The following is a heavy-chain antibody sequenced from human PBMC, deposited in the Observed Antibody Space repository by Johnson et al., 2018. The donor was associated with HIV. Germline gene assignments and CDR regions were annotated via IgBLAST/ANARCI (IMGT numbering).Heavy chain of an antibody. CDR3: ARDSPWELTAFDI. V-gene: IGHV3-15*01. CDR1: GLTFSNAW. Sequence: VQLVESGGGLVKPGGSLRLSCAASGLTFSNAWMSWVRQAPGKGLEWVGRIKSKTDGGTTDYAAPVKGRFTISRDDSKNTLYLQMNSLRAEDTAVYYCARDSPWELTAFDIWGQGTMVTVSS. D-gene: IGHD1-26*01. CDR2: IKSKTDGGTT. J-gene: IGHJ3*02.